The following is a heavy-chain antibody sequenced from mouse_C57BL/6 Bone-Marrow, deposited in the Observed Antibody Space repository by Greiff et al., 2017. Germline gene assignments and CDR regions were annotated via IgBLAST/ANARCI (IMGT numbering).Heavy chain of an antibody. V-gene: IGHV14-2*01. CDR3: ARGDPSSFDY. CDR2: IDPEDGET. Sequence: VQQQQSGAELVKPGASVKLSCTASGFNIKDYYMHWVKQRTEQGLEWIGRIDPEDGETKYAQKFQGKATITADKSSNTAYLQLSSLTSEDTAVYYCARGDPSSFDYWGQGTTLTVSS. J-gene: IGHJ2*01. CDR1: GFNIKDYY.